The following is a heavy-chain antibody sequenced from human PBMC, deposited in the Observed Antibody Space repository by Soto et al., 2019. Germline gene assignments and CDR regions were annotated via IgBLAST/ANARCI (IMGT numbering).Heavy chain of an antibody. V-gene: IGHV3-30*18. J-gene: IGHJ4*02. CDR1: GFTFETYG. Sequence: QVQLVESGGGVVQPGRSLRLSCAASGFTFETYGMHWDRQAPGKGLEWMAVISYDGSNKYYADSVKGRFTISRDNSKNTLYMQMNSLRAEDTAIYYCAKDHIVAAAPDYWGQGTLVTVSS. CDR3: AKDHIVAAAPDY. CDR2: ISYDGSNK. D-gene: IGHD2-2*01.